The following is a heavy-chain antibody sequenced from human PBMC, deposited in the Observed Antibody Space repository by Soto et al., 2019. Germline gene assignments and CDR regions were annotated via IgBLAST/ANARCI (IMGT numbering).Heavy chain of an antibody. CDR1: GYTFTSYG. D-gene: IGHD3-3*01. CDR2: ISAYNGNT. V-gene: IGHV1-18*01. Sequence: ASVKVSCKASGYTFTSYGISWVRQAPGQGLEWMGWISAYNGNTNYAQKLQGRVTMTTDTSTSTAYMELRSLRSDDTAVYYCARGHDYDFWSGYGVFWFDPWGQGTLVTVSS. CDR3: ARGHDYDFWSGYGVFWFDP. J-gene: IGHJ5*02.